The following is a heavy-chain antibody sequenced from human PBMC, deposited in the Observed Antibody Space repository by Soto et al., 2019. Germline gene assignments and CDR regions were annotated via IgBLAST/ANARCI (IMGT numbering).Heavy chain of an antibody. CDR2: IYYSGST. Sequence: SETLSLTCTVSGGSISSGGYYWSWIRQHPGKGLEWIGYIYYSGSTYYNPSLKSRVTISVDTSKNQFSLKLSSVTAADTAVYYCAGNVATTYNWFDHWGQGTLVTVSS. V-gene: IGHV4-31*03. CDR1: GGSISSGGYY. CDR3: AGNVATTYNWFDH. J-gene: IGHJ5*02. D-gene: IGHD5-12*01.